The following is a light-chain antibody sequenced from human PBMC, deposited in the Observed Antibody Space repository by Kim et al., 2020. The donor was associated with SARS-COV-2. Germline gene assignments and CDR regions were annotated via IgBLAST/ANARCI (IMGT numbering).Light chain of an antibody. J-gene: IGLJ2*01. CDR2: DVN. Sequence: GAPGHSVPTSCSDFAAYGYVSWYQQHSGKAPKLIIYDVNKRASGVPDRLSGSKSDNTASLTVSGLQAEDEADYFCAAYAGNNVVIFGGGTRLTVL. CDR1: DFAAYGY. V-gene: IGLV2-8*01. CDR3: AAYAGNNVVI.